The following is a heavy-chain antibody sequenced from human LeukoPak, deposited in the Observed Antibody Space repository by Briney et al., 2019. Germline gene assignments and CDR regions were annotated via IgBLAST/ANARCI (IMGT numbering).Heavy chain of an antibody. CDR2: IFHSGST. CDR1: GYSISSGYY. V-gene: IGHV4-38-2*02. D-gene: IGHD2-8*01. Sequence: SETLSLTCTVSGYSISSGYYWGWIRQPPGKGLEWIGSIFHSGSTYYNPSLKSRVTISVDTSKNQFSLKLSSVTAADTAVYYCASYCTNGVCDYWGQGTLVTVSS. J-gene: IGHJ4*02. CDR3: ASYCTNGVCDY.